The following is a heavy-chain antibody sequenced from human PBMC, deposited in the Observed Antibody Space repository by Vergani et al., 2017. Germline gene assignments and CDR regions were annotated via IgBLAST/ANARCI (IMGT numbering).Heavy chain of an antibody. CDR3: ARGVYSGYSMGP. V-gene: IGHV1-3*01. D-gene: IGHD5-12*01. CDR1: GYTFTSYA. Sequence: QVQLVQSGAEVKKPGASVKVSCKASGYTFTSYAMHWVRQAPGQRLEWMGWINAGNGNTKYSQKFQGRVTITRDTSASTAYMELSSLRSEDTAVYYWARGVYSGYSMGPWGQGTLVTVSS. CDR2: INAGNGNT. J-gene: IGHJ5*02.